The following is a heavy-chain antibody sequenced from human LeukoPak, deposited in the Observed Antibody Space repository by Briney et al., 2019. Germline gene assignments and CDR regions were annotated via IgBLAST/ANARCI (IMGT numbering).Heavy chain of an antibody. J-gene: IGHJ4*02. D-gene: IGHD1-26*01. CDR1: GFTFSSYA. CDR2: ISGSGGST. Sequence: GGSLRLSCAASGFTFSSYAMSWVRQAPGKGLEWVSAISGSGGSTYYADSVKGRFTISRDNSKNTLYLQMNSLRAEDTAVYYCAKDRRELLRGYYFDYWGQGTLVTVSS. V-gene: IGHV3-23*01. CDR3: AKDRRELLRGYYFDY.